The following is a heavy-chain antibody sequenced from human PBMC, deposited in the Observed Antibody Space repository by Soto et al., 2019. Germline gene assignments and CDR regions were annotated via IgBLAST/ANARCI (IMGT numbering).Heavy chain of an antibody. V-gene: IGHV4-39*01. J-gene: IGHJ4*02. D-gene: IGHD7-27*01. CDR3: ASSELGFDY. Sequence: SETLSLTCTVSGGSISSSSYYWGWIRQPPGKGLEWIGSIYYSGSTYSNPSHKTRLTISVNTSKNQFSLKLSPVTAADTAVYYCASSELGFDYWGQGTLVTVSS. CDR1: GGSISSSSYY. CDR2: IYYSGST.